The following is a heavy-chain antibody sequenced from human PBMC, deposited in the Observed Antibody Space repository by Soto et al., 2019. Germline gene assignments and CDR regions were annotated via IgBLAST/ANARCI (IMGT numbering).Heavy chain of an antibody. Sequence: GGSLRLSCAASGFTFSSYSMNWVRQAPGKGLEWVSYISSSSTIYYADSVKGRFTISRDNAKNSLYLQMNSLRAEDTAVYYCARMAPPIDYWGQGTLVTVSS. D-gene: IGHD5-12*01. CDR2: ISSSSTI. J-gene: IGHJ4*02. CDR3: ARMAPPIDY. CDR1: GFTFSSYS. V-gene: IGHV3-48*01.